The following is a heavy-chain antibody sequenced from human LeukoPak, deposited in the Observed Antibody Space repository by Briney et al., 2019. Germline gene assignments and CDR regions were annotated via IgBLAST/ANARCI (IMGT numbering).Heavy chain of an antibody. V-gene: IGHV3-7*05. D-gene: IGHD3-10*01. CDR1: GFTFSSYE. J-gene: IGHJ4*02. CDR2: IRPDGNEK. CDR3: ARIGGWFGNDY. Sequence: GGSLRLSCAASGFTFSSYEMNWVRQAPGKGLEWVANIRPDGNEKYYVDSVKGRFTISRDNAKNSLYLQMNSLRAEDTAVYYCARIGGWFGNDYWGQGTLVTVSS.